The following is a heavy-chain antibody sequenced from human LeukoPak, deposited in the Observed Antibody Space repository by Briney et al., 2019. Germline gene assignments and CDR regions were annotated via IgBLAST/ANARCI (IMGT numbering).Heavy chain of an antibody. Sequence: PSETLSLTCTVSGGSISSSSYYWGWIRQPPGKGLEWIGSIYYSGSTYYNPSLKSRVTISVDTSKNQFSLKLSSVTAADTAVYYCARIPIVYDSSGYYRFYFDYWGQGTLVTVSS. V-gene: IGHV4-39*01. CDR1: GGSISSSSYY. D-gene: IGHD3-22*01. J-gene: IGHJ4*02. CDR3: ARIPIVYDSSGYYRFYFDY. CDR2: IYYSGST.